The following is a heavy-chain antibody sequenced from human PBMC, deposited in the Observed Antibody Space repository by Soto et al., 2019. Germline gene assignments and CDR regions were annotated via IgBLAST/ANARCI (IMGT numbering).Heavy chain of an antibody. J-gene: IGHJ3*02. V-gene: IGHV1-2*02. CDR3: ATDRVAFDM. Sequence: ASVKVSCKASGYMFTGYYIHWVRQAPGQGLEWMGWINPRSGGTKYAEKFQGRVSMTGDTSITTAYMELSSLRSDDTAVYYCATDRVAFDMWGQGTKVTVSS. CDR1: GYMFTGYY. D-gene: IGHD3-22*01. CDR2: INPRSGGT.